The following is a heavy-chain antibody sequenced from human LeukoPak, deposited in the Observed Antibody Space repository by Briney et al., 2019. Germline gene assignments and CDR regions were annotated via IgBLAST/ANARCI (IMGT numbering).Heavy chain of an antibody. D-gene: IGHD2-2*01. V-gene: IGHV3-48*03. CDR3: ARDPIPRIVVVPAAMSNWFDP. J-gene: IGHJ5*02. CDR2: ISSSGSTI. CDR1: GFTFSSYE. Sequence: PGGSLRLSXAASGFTFSSYEMNWVRQAPGKGLEWVSYISSSGSTIDYADSVKGRFTSSGDNAKNSLYLQMNSLRAEDTAVYYCARDPIPRIVVVPAAMSNWFDPWGQGTLVTVSS.